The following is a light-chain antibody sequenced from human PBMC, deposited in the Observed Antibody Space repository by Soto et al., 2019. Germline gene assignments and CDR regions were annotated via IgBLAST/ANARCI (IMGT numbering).Light chain of an antibody. CDR3: AAWDDSLSGVV. V-gene: IGLV1-47*01. CDR2: RNN. CDR1: SSNIGGNF. J-gene: IGLJ3*02. Sequence: QSVLTQPPSASGTPGQRVTISCSGSSSNIGGNFVSWDQQLPGTAPKLLIHRNNQRPSGVPDRFSGSKSGTSASLAISGLRSEDEADYYCAAWDDSLSGVVFGGGTKVTVL.